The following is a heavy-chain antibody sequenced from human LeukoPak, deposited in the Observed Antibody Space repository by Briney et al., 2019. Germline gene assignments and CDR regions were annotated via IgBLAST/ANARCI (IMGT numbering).Heavy chain of an antibody. CDR2: IEQDGSEK. J-gene: IGHJ6*04. D-gene: IGHD3-9*01. V-gene: IGHV3-7*03. Sequence: PGGSLRLSCATSGFTFSSYWMNWVRQAPGKGLEWLANIEQDGSEKNYVDSVKGRFTISRENAKNSLYLQMSSLRAEDTAVYYCAAPVLTGYCYYGMDVWGKGTTVTVSS. CDR1: GFTFSSYW. CDR3: AAPVLTGYCYYGMDV.